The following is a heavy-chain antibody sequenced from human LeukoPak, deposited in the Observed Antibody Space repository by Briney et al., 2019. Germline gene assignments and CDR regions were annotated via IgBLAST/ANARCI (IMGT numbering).Heavy chain of an antibody. J-gene: IGHJ4*02. CDR2: IFYTGST. V-gene: IGHV4-59*08. CDR1: GGSISSYY. CDR3: VPSYMRTSHYFDS. D-gene: IGHD1-1*01. Sequence: SETLSLTCTVSGGSISSYYWSWIRQPPGKGLEWIGYIFYTGSTNYNPSLKSRVTMSVDTSKKQISLRLSSVTAADTAIYYCVPSYMRTSHYFDSWGQGTLVTVSS.